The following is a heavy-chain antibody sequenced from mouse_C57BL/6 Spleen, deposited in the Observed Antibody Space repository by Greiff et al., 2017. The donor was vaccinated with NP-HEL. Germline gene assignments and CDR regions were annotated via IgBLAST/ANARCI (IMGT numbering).Heavy chain of an antibody. D-gene: IGHD1-1*01. V-gene: IGHV5-17*01. CDR2: ISSGSSTI. J-gene: IGHJ4*01. CDR1: GFTFSDYG. CDR3: ARKDLRYHYYAMDY. Sequence: EVKLEESGGGLVKPGGSLKLSCAASGFTFSDYGMHWVRQAPEKGLEWVAYISSGSSTIYYADTVKGRFTISRDNAKNTLFLQMTSLRSEDTAMYYCARKDLRYHYYAMDYWGQGTSVTVSS.